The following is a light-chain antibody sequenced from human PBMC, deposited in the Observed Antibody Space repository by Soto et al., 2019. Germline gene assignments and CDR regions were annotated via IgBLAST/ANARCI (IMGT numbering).Light chain of an antibody. CDR1: QSVSSA. CDR2: DAS. Sequence: EIVLTQSPGTLCLSPGERATHSCRASQSVSSARLAWFQQKPGQAPRLLIYDASNRATGIPARFSGSGSGTDFTLTISSLEPEDFAVYYCQQRSNWPWTFGQGTKVDIK. J-gene: IGKJ1*01. CDR3: QQRSNWPWT. V-gene: IGKV3-11*01.